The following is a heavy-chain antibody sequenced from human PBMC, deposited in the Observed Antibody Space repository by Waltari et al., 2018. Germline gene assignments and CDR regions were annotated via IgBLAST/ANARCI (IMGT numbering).Heavy chain of an antibody. Sequence: VQLQESGPGLVKTSGTLSLTCSVTGASPGVSYWSWLRQSPGTGLEWIGYIYYNGETTYNPSLKGRVTISQDTSKRQFSLTLNSVTAADTAVYYCATDVLAAADVTFFDHWGQGIRVSVSS. V-gene: IGHV4-59*01. CDR1: GASPGVSY. CDR2: IYYNGET. D-gene: IGHD6-13*01. CDR3: ATDVLAAADVTFFDH. J-gene: IGHJ4*02.